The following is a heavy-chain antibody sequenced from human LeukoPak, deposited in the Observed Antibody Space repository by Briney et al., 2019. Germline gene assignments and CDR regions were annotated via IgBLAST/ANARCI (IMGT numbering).Heavy chain of an antibody. V-gene: IGHV3-21*01. CDR1: GFTFSSYS. Sequence: GGSLRLSCAASGFTFSSYSMNWVRQAPGKGLEWVSSISSSSSYIYYADSVKGRFTISRDNAKNPLYLQMNSLRAEDTAVYYCARESYCSSTSCHQFDYWGQGTLVTVSS. D-gene: IGHD2-2*01. CDR2: ISSSSSYI. CDR3: ARESYCSSTSCHQFDY. J-gene: IGHJ4*02.